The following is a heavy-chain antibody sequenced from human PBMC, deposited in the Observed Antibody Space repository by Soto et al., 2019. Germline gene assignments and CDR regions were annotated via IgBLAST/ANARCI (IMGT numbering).Heavy chain of an antibody. D-gene: IGHD4-17*01. CDR3: ASSHHDYGDYRFDS. J-gene: IGHJ4*02. Sequence: SETLSLTCTVSNGSISSYYWSWIRKPPGKGLEWIGYIYDRVSTNYNPSLRSRVTISIDTSKSQFSLKLGSVTAADSAIYYCASSHHDYGDYRFDSWGQGSLVTVSS. V-gene: IGHV4-59*01. CDR2: IYDRVST. CDR1: NGSISSYY.